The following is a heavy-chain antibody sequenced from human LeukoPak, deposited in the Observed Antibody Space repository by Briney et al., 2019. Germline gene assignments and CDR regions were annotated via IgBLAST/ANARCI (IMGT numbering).Heavy chain of an antibody. CDR2: INPNSGGT. CDR1: GYTFTGYY. CDR3: ARDACSSTSCSIYYFDY. D-gene: IGHD2-2*01. J-gene: IGHJ4*02. Sequence: ASVKVSCKASGYTFTGYYMHWVRQAPGQGLEWMGWINPNSGGTNYAQTFQGRVTMTRDTSISTAYMELSRLRSDDTAVYYCARDACSSTSCSIYYFDYWGQGTLVTVSS. V-gene: IGHV1-2*02.